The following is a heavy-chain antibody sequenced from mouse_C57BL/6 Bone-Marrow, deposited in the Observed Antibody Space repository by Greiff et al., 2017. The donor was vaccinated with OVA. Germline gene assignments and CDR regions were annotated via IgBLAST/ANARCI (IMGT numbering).Heavy chain of an antibody. V-gene: IGHV1-15*01. CDR2: IDPETGGT. CDR1: GYTFTDYE. J-gene: IGHJ2*01. D-gene: IGHD1-1*01. Sequence: QVHVKQSGAELVRPGASVTLSCKASGYTFTDYEMHWVKQTPVHGLEWIGAIDPETGGTAYNQTFKGKAILTADKSSSTAYMELRSLTSEDSAVYYCTRWGSRDYWGQGTTLTVSS. CDR3: TRWGSRDY.